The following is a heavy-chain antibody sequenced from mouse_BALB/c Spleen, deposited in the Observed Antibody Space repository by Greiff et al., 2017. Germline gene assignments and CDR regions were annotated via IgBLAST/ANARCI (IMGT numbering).Heavy chain of an antibody. CDR2: IWSGGST. D-gene: IGHD2-12*01. CDR3: ARGRYDAGFAY. CDR1: GFSLTSYG. J-gene: IGHJ3*01. Sequence: QVQLKESGPGLVQPSQSLSITCTVSGFSLTSYGVHWVRQSPGKGLEWLGVIWSGGSTDYNAAFISRLSISKDNSKSQVFFKMNSLQANDTAIYYCARGRYDAGFAYWGQGTLVTVSA. V-gene: IGHV2-2*02.